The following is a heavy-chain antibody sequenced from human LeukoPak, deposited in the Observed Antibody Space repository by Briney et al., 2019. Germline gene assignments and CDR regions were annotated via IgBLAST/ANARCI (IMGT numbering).Heavy chain of an antibody. CDR2: ISTYNPNT. D-gene: IGHD3-9*01. J-gene: IGHJ4*02. Sequence: ASVKVSCKASGYSFTAYVISWVRQAPGQGLEWMGWISTYNPNTNYAQKFQGRVTMTTDTSTSTAYMELRSLRSDDTAVYYCARSPARGYDILTNYNDYWGQGTLVTVSS. CDR3: ARSPARGYDILTNYNDY. CDR1: GYSFTAYV. V-gene: IGHV1-18*01.